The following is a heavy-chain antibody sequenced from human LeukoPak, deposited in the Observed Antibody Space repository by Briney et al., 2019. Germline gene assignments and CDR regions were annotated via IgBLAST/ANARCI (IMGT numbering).Heavy chain of an antibody. CDR1: GFTFSSYA. J-gene: IGHJ4*02. V-gene: IGHV3-23*01. D-gene: IGHD6-13*01. CDR3: AKKRLAAAGKTDFDY. CDR2: ISGSGSIT. Sequence: PGGSLRLSCAASGFTFSSYAVSWVRQAPGKGLEWVSLISGSGSITYYADSVKGRFTISRDKSKNTVYLQLNSLRAEDTAVYYCAKKRLAAAGKTDFDYWGQGTLVTVSS.